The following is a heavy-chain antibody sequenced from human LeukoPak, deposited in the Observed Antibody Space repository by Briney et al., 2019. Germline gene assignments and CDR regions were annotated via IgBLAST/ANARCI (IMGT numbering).Heavy chain of an antibody. J-gene: IGHJ4*02. V-gene: IGHV3-43*02. CDR2: INGDGDST. D-gene: IGHD1-26*01. Sequence: GGSLRLSCAASGFTFDEFAMHWVRQVPGKGLEWVSLINGDGDSTYYADSVQGRFTISRDNSEKSLFLQMDSLRTEDTAFYYCAKAIHSWELLPVFDYWGQGTLVTVSS. CDR1: GFTFDEFA. CDR3: AKAIHSWELLPVFDY.